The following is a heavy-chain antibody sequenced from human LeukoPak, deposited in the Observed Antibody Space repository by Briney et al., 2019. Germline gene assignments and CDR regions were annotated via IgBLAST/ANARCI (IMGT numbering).Heavy chain of an antibody. D-gene: IGHD6-13*01. V-gene: IGHV3-33*01. CDR3: ARDPIAAAGSYNWFDP. Sequence: GGSLRLSCAASGFTFSSYGMHWVRQAPGKGLEWVAVIWYDGSNKYYADSVKGRFTISRDNAKNTLYLQMNSLRAEDTAVYYCARDPIAAAGSYNWFDPWGQGTLVTVSS. CDR1: GFTFSSYG. CDR2: IWYDGSNK. J-gene: IGHJ5*02.